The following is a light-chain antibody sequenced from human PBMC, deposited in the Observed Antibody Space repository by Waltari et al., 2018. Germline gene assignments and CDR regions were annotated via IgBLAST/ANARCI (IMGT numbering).Light chain of an antibody. CDR3: QQHNSYPPM. CDR1: QGISNW. J-gene: IGKJ1*01. Sequence: DIQMTQSPSSLSASVGDRVTITCQASQGISNWLAWYQQKPGKAPKLLIYSASSLQSGVPSRFSGSGSGTEFALTISSLQPEDFASYYCQQHNSYPPMFGQGTKVEIK. V-gene: IGKV1-12*01. CDR2: SAS.